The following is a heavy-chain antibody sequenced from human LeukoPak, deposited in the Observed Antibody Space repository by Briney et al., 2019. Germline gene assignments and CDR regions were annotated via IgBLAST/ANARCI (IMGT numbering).Heavy chain of an antibody. CDR3: ARLTPADYYDSSGYPDY. D-gene: IGHD3-22*01. CDR2: INHSGST. V-gene: IGHV4-34*01. J-gene: IGHJ4*02. CDR1: GGSFSGYY. Sequence: SETLSLTCAVYGGSFSGYYWSWIRQPPGKGLEWIGEINHSGSTNYNPSLKSRVTISVDTSKNQFSLKLSSVTAADTAVYYCARLTPADYYDSSGYPDYWGQGTLATVSS.